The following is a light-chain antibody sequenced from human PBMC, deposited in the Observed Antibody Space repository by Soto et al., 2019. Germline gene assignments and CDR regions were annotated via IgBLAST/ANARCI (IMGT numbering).Light chain of an antibody. CDR3: SSYTSSSTLVV. Sequence: QSALTQPPSASGSPGQSVTISCTGTSSDVGGYNYVSWYQQHPGKAPKLVIFEVNKRPSGVPDRFSGSKSGNTASLTISGLQAEDEADYYCSSYTSSSTLVVFGTGTKVTVL. CDR1: SSDVGGYNY. CDR2: EVN. V-gene: IGLV2-8*01. J-gene: IGLJ1*01.